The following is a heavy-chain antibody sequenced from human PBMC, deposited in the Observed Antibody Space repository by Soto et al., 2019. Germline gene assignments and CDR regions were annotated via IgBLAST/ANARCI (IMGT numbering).Heavy chain of an antibody. Sequence: HVTLKESGPVLVKPTETLTLTCTVSGFSLSNGKVSVSWIRQAPGKALEWLAHIFSNDEKSYRTSLKSRLTISEDTSKSQVVLTMTNVDPVDTATYYCARILFGRSVAGGYFYMDVWGKGTTVTVSS. J-gene: IGHJ6*03. V-gene: IGHV2-26*01. D-gene: IGHD6-19*01. CDR2: IFSNDEK. CDR1: GFSLSNGKVS. CDR3: ARILFGRSVAGGYFYMDV.